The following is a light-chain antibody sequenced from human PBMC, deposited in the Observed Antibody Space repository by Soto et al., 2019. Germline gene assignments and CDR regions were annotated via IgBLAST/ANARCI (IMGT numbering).Light chain of an antibody. J-gene: IGLJ2*01. V-gene: IGLV2-14*01. Sequence: QSVLTQPASVSGSPGQSITISCTGTSSDVGDYNYVTWYQQHPGKAPKLMIYEVSNRPSGVSNRFSGSKSRNTASLTISGLQAEDDADYYCSSYTSSSTLVVFGGGTKVTVL. CDR1: SSDVGDYNY. CDR3: SSYTSSSTLVV. CDR2: EVS.